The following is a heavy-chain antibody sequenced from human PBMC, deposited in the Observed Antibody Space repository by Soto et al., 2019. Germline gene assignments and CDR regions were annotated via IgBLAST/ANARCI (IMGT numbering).Heavy chain of an antibody. Sequence: GGSLRLSCAASVFTFISYGMQWVRQAPGKGLEWVAVISYDGSNKYYADSVKGRFTISRDNSKNTLYLQMNSLRAEDTAVYYCAKDEAAADYYYYGMDVWGQGTTVTVSS. CDR3: AKDEAAADYYYYGMDV. CDR1: VFTFISYG. D-gene: IGHD6-13*01. CDR2: ISYDGSNK. J-gene: IGHJ6*02. V-gene: IGHV3-30*18.